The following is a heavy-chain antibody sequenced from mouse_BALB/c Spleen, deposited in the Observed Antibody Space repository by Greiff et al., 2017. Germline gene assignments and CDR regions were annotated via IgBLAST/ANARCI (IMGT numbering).Heavy chain of an antibody. Sequence: VKLQQSGAELARPGASVKLSCKASGYTFTSYWMQWVKQRPGQGLEWIGAIYPGDGDTRYTQKFKGKATLTADKSSSTAYMQLSSLASEDSAVYYCARGYMDYWGQGTSVTVSS. CDR1: GYTFTSYW. V-gene: IGHV1-87*01. CDR2: IYPGDGDT. D-gene: IGHD3-2*02. CDR3: ARGYMDY. J-gene: IGHJ4*01.